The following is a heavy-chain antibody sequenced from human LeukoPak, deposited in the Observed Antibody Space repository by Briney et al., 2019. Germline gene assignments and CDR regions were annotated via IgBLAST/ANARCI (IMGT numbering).Heavy chain of an antibody. CDR3: AREWRYYYYYMDV. Sequence: SETLSLTCAVYGGSFSGYYWSWIRQPPGKGLEWIGEINHSGSTNYNPPLKSRVTISVDTSKNHFSLKLSSVTAADTAVYYCAREWRYYYYYMDVWGKGTTVTVSS. V-gene: IGHV4-34*01. CDR2: INHSGST. D-gene: IGHD2-8*01. J-gene: IGHJ6*03. CDR1: GGSFSGYY.